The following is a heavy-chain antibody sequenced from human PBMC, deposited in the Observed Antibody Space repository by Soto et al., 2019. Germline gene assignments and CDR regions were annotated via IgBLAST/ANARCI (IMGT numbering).Heavy chain of an antibody. Sequence: ASVKVSCKASGYTFTSYDISWVRQAPGQGLEWMGWISAHNSNTKYAQKFQGRVTMTTDTSTSTAYMELRSLRSDDTAVYYCARAPYSSSSAYYYGMDVWGQGTTGTVSS. J-gene: IGHJ6*02. CDR1: GYTFTSYD. V-gene: IGHV1-18*01. D-gene: IGHD6-6*01. CDR3: ARAPYSSSSAYYYGMDV. CDR2: ISAHNSNT.